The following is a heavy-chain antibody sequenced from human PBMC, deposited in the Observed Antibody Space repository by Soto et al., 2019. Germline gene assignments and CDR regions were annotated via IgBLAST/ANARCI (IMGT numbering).Heavy chain of an antibody. V-gene: IGHV5-10-1*01. Sequence: ESLKISCKGSGYSFTSYWISWVRQMPGKGLEWMGRIDPSDSYTNYSPSFQGHVTISADKSISTAYLQWSSLKASDTAMYYCARRARYSSGWYEGIDYYYYGMDVWGQGTTVTVSS. D-gene: IGHD6-19*01. CDR2: IDPSDSYT. CDR3: ARRARYSSGWYEGIDYYYYGMDV. J-gene: IGHJ6*02. CDR1: GYSFTSYW.